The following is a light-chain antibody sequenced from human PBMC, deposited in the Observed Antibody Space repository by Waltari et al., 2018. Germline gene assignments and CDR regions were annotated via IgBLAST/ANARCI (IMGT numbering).Light chain of an antibody. CDR2: KAS. V-gene: IGKV1-5*03. CDR3: QQYNSRT. CDR1: QSISSW. Sequence: DIQMTQSPSTLSASVGDRVTITCRASQSISSWLAWYQQKPGKAPKLLIYKASSLESGVPSRFSGSGSGTEFTLTISSLQPDDVATYYCQQYNSRTFGQGTKVEIK. J-gene: IGKJ1*01.